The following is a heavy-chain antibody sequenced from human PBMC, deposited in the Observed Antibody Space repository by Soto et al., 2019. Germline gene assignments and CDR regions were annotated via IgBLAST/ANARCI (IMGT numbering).Heavy chain of an antibody. D-gene: IGHD3-16*01. Sequence: EAQLLESGGGLVQPGGSLRLPCVASGFTFNYYDVTWVRRAPGKGLDWVSTISVTGRDTYFGDSVRGGFSISRDKSRNAVYLQMHSLPVDDTALYYCATSTERLSLVTLGGLIPLGFDYWGQGILVTVSS. J-gene: IGHJ4*02. V-gene: IGHV3-23*01. CDR2: ISVTGRDT. CDR1: GFTFNYYD. CDR3: ATSTERLSLVTLGGLIPLGFDY.